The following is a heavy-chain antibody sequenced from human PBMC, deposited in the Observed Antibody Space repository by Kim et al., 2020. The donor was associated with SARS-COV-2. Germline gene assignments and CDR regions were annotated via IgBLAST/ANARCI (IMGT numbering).Heavy chain of an antibody. Sequence: ASVKVSCKPSGYTFTTYSIHWVRQAPGQSLEWMAWINAGNGYTGYSRKLQDRVTLTRDTFASTVYMELSSLMSEDTAVYYCARRGSGHGLDVWGQGTTVTVSS. D-gene: IGHD6-25*01. V-gene: IGHV1-3*01. CDR3: ARRGSGHGLDV. J-gene: IGHJ6*02. CDR2: INAGNGYT. CDR1: GYTFTTYS.